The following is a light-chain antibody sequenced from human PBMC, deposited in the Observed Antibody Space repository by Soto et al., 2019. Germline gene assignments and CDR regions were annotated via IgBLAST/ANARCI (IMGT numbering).Light chain of an antibody. CDR2: GAS. CDR1: QNVDSNY. Sequence: EIVLTQSPGTLSLSLGERATPAFRARQNVDSNYLAWYQQKPGQAPRIIIFGASGRATGIPDRFSGSGSGTDFTLTIRSLEPEDFAVYYCQQRSNWPPEITFGQGTRLEIK. V-gene: IGKV3D-20*02. CDR3: QQRSNWPPEIT. J-gene: IGKJ5*01.